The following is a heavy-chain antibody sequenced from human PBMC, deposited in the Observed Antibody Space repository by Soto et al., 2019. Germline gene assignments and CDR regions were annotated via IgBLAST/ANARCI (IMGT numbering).Heavy chain of an antibody. J-gene: IGHJ4*02. V-gene: IGHV3-7*01. CDR3: SRSLNS. CDR2: INQDGSEK. Sequence: PGGSLRLPCAASGFTLSTYWMDWVRQTPGKGLEWVANINQDGSEKNYVDSVKGRFTIYRDNAKNSLYLQMSSLTAEDSALYYCSRSLNSWGQGTLVTVSS. CDR1: GFTLSTYW.